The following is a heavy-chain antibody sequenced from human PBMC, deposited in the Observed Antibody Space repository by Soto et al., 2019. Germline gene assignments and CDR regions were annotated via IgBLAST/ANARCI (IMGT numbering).Heavy chain of an antibody. V-gene: IGHV3-23*01. D-gene: IGHD2-2*01. CDR2: ISGSGGSA. J-gene: IGHJ5*02. CDR1: GFTFSNYA. CDR3: AKDPYSGVLVPVAIGFDP. Sequence: GGSLRLSCAASGFTFSNYAMTWVRQGPGKGLEWVSAISGSGGSAYYADSVKGRFTISRDNSKNTLYLQMNSLRADDSGVYYCAKDPYSGVLVPVAIGFDPWGPGTLVTV.